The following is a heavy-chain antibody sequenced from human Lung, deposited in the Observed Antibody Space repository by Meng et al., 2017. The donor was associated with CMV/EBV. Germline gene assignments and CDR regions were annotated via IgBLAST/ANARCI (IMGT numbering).Heavy chain of an antibody. CDR3: AKDQLLFGGPNAYFDD. CDR1: GFTFDTYG. Sequence: GESLKISCAASGFTFDTYGMHWVRQAPGNRLEWVAFIRHDGSNKFYGDSVKGRFTISRDNSKNTLYLQMNSLRAEETAMYYCAKDQLLFGGPNAYFDDWGQGTLVTVSS. J-gene: IGHJ4*02. D-gene: IGHD3-16*01. V-gene: IGHV3-30*02. CDR2: IRHDGSNK.